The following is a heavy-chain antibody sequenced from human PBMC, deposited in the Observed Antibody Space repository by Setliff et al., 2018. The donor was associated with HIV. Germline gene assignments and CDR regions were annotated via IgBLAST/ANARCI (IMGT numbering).Heavy chain of an antibody. D-gene: IGHD3-3*01. J-gene: IGHJ6*02. Sequence: GASVKVSCKTSGYIFIRYYIFWVRQAPGQGLEWMGNINPHTGVTRYAEKFQGRVPMTRDTSISTIYMELSRLRSDDTAVYYCARDVRDGFEEWFSTLDDGMDVWGQGTTVTVSS. CDR1: GYIFIRYY. CDR2: INPHTGVT. V-gene: IGHV1-2*02. CDR3: ARDVRDGFEEWFSTLDDGMDV.